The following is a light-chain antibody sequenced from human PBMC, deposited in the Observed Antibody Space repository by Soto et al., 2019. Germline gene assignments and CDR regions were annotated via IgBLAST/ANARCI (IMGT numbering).Light chain of an antibody. CDR1: SSNIETHD. Sequence: QPVLTQPPSASGTPGQRVTISCSGGSSNIETHDINWHQQLPRSAPKLLIYSNDQRPSGVPDRFSASKSGTSASLAISGLRSEDEAEYFCATWDDSLSGVVFGGGTKLTVL. J-gene: IGLJ2*01. CDR3: ATWDDSLSGVV. CDR2: SND. V-gene: IGLV1-47*02.